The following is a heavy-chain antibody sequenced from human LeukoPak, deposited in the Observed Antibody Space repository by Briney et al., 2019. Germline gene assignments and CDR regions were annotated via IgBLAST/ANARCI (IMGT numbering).Heavy chain of an antibody. Sequence: GGSLRLSCAASGFTFSSYAMHWVRQAPGKGLVWVSRIKSDGSTNYADSVKGRFTISRDDAKNTVSLQMNSLRAEDTGVYYCARAPAEIGGYYPEYFRHWGQGTLVTVSS. D-gene: IGHD3-22*01. CDR2: IKSDGST. CDR1: GFTFSSYA. CDR3: ARAPAEIGGYYPEYFRH. V-gene: IGHV3-74*01. J-gene: IGHJ1*01.